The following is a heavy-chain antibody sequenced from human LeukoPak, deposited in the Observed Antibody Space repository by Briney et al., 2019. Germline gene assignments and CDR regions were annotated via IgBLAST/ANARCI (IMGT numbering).Heavy chain of an antibody. CDR3: ARRPVATNYYYGMDV. Sequence: GESLKISCQGSGYSFTTYYITWVRQMPGKGLEWMGRIDPSDSYTNYSPSFQGHVTIPSDQSISTAYLQWSSLKASDTAIYYCARRPVATNYYYGMDVWGQGTTVTVSS. V-gene: IGHV5-10-1*01. CDR2: IDPSDSYT. CDR1: GYSFTTYY. J-gene: IGHJ6*02. D-gene: IGHD2-2*01.